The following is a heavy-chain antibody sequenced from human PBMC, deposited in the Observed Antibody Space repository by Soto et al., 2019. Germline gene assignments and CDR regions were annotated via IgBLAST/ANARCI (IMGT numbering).Heavy chain of an antibody. CDR3: ARVVYSYGYMLYYYYMDV. J-gene: IGHJ6*03. D-gene: IGHD5-18*01. V-gene: IGHV4-59*01. Sequence: PSETLSLTCTVSGASISSYYWSWIRQPPGKGLEWIGYIYYSGSTNYNPSLKSRVTISVDTSKNQFSLKLSSVTAADTAVYYCARVVYSYGYMLYYYYMDVWGKGTTVTVSS. CDR2: IYYSGST. CDR1: GASISSYY.